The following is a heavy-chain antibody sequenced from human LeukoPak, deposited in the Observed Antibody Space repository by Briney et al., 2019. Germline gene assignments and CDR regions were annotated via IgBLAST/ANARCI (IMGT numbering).Heavy chain of an antibody. CDR3: TRHSSSSFNFDY. V-gene: IGHV4-39*01. CDR1: GGSISSSGYY. J-gene: IGHJ4*02. Sequence: SETLSLTCTVSGGSISSSGYYWVWIRQPQGKGLEWIGSISYSGSTYYNPSLKSRVTISVDTSKNQFSLKLSSVTAADTAVYYCTRHSSSSFNFDYWGQGTLVTVSS. CDR2: ISYSGST. D-gene: IGHD6-13*01.